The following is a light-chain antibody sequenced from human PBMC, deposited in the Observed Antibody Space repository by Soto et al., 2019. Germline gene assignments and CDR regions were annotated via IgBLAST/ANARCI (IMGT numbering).Light chain of an antibody. CDR3: QQYHNWPPLT. CDR2: GAS. Sequence: EIVMTQSPATLSVYPGERATLSCRASQSVSNYLAWYQQNPGQAPRLLIYGASTRATGIPARFSGGGSETEFTLNISSLQSEDFAVYYCQQYHNWPPLTFGGGTKVEIK. CDR1: QSVSNY. J-gene: IGKJ4*01. V-gene: IGKV3-15*01.